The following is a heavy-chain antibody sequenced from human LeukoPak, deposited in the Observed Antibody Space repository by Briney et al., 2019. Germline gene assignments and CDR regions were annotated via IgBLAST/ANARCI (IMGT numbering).Heavy chain of an antibody. Sequence: SETLSLTCSVSGYSISSFYWWCSRQPPRKGLYAIGNIYNSANNNYNPSLQSRVTMSVDTSKSQFSLQLTSVSAADTAVYYCARRFSSRSDGNGYYYGHDAFDVWGQGTLVTVSS. CDR1: GYSISSFY. CDR3: ARRFSSRSDGNGYYYGHDAFDV. J-gene: IGHJ3*01. CDR2: IYNSANN. V-gene: IGHV4-59*08. D-gene: IGHD3-22*01.